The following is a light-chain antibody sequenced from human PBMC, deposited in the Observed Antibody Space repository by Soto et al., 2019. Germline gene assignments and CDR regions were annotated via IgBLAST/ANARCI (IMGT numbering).Light chain of an antibody. CDR1: SSDVGGYNY. Sequence: SELPQPASVSGSPGQSIAISCTGTSSDVGGYNYVSWYQQHPGKAPKLMLYDVSNRPSGVSSRFSGSKSGNTASLTISGLQAEDEADYYCNSYTSSSTYVFGTGTKVTVL. CDR3: NSYTSSSTYV. J-gene: IGLJ1*01. CDR2: DVS. V-gene: IGLV2-14*01.